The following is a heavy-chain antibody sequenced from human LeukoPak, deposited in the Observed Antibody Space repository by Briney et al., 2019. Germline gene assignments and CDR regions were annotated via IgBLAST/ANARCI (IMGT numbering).Heavy chain of an antibody. Sequence: PGGSLRPSCAASGFTFSSYAIHWVRQAPGKGLEWVAVISYDGSNKYYADSVKGRFTTSRDNFQNTLYLQMNSLRPEDTAVYYCAKGADSSFCGGGCYGAHNWFDSWGQGTLVTVSS. J-gene: IGHJ5*01. CDR1: GFTFSSYA. CDR2: ISYDGSNK. V-gene: IGHV3-30-3*01. CDR3: AKGADSSFCGGGCYGAHNWFDS. D-gene: IGHD2-21*02.